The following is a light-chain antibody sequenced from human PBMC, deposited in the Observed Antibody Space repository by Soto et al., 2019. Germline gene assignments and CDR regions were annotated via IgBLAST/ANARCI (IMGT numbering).Light chain of an antibody. CDR1: QSVSSNY. CDR2: GAS. V-gene: IGKV3-20*01. J-gene: IGKJ1*01. Sequence: EIVLTQSPGTLSLSPEERATLSCRASQSVSSNYLAWYQQKPGQAPRLLIYGASSRATGIPDRFSGSGSGTDFTLTITRLEPEDFAVYYCQQYGSSPWTFGQGTKVDIK. CDR3: QQYGSSPWT.